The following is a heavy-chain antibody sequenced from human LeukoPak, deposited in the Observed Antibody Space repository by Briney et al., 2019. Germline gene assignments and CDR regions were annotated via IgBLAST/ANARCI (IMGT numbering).Heavy chain of an antibody. CDR2: IYSGGST. D-gene: IGHD5-18*01. J-gene: IGHJ4*02. V-gene: IGHV3-66*01. Sequence: GGSLRLSCAASGFTVSSNYMSWVRQAPGKGLEWVSVIYSGGSTYYADSVKGRFTISRDNSKNTLYLQMNSLRAEDTAVYYCASTAMGAYFDYWGQGTLVTVSS. CDR3: ASTAMGAYFDY. CDR1: GFTVSSNY.